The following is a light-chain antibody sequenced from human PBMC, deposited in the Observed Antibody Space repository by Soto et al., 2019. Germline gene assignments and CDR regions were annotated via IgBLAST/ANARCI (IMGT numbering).Light chain of an antibody. CDR2: GAS. CDR1: QSVSSSY. J-gene: IGKJ1*01. CDR3: QQYGSPPWT. V-gene: IGKV3-20*01. Sequence: EIVLTQSPGTLSLSPGERATLSCRASQSVSSSYLAWYQQKPGQAPRPLIYGASSRAIGIPGRFSGSGSGTDFTLPISRLEPEDFGVYYCQQYGSPPWTFGQGTKVEIK.